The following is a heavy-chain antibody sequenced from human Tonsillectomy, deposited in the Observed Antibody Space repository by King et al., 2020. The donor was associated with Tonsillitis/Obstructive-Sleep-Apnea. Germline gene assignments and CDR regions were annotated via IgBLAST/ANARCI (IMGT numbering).Heavy chain of an antibody. CDR1: GFSLSNSRMG. CDR2: IFSNDER. D-gene: IGHD3-3*01. Sequence: TLKESGPVLVKPPETLTLTCNVSGFSLSNSRMGVSWIRQPPGKALEWLAHIFSNDERSYNTSLKTRLTISKDTSKSQVVLTMTNMDPVDTATYYCARSNFWSGYYVFWFDPWGQGTLVTVSS. V-gene: IGHV2-26*01. CDR3: ARSNFWSGYYVFWFDP. J-gene: IGHJ5*02.